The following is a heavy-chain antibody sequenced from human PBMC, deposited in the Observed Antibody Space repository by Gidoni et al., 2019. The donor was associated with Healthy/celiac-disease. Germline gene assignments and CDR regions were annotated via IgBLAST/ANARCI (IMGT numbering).Heavy chain of an antibody. CDR3: AKGGYSYGYGVGYYYYGMDV. J-gene: IGHJ6*02. Sequence: HWVRQAPGQGLEWMGWINPNSGGTNYAQKFQCRVTMTRDTSISTAYMELSRLRSDDTAVYYCAKGGYSYGYGVGYYYYGMDVWGQGTTVTVSS. V-gene: IGHV1-2*02. D-gene: IGHD5-18*01. CDR2: INPNSGGT.